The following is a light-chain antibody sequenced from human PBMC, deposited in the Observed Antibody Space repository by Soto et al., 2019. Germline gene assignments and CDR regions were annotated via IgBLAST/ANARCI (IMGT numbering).Light chain of an antibody. CDR3: QQGESFPWT. J-gene: IGKJ1*01. V-gene: IGKV1-12*01. Sequence: DIQMTQSPSSVSASVGDRVTITCRASQNIRSWLAWYQQKPGKAPKLLIYAASSLQGGVPSRFRGSESGTDFSLTITSLQPEDSATYYCQQGESFPWTFGQGTKVE. CDR1: QNIRSW. CDR2: AAS.